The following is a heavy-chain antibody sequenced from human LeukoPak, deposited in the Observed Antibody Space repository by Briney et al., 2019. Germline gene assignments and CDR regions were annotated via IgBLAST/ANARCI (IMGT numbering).Heavy chain of an antibody. Sequence: SETLSLTCTVSGYSISSVYYWGWIRQPPGKGLEWIGSIHHSGSTYYNPSLRSRVTISVDTSKNQLSLKLTSLTAADTAVYYCAKKDGDFWGQGTLVSVSS. J-gene: IGHJ4*02. CDR2: IHHSGST. V-gene: IGHV4-38-2*02. CDR1: GYSISSVYY. CDR3: AKKDGDF.